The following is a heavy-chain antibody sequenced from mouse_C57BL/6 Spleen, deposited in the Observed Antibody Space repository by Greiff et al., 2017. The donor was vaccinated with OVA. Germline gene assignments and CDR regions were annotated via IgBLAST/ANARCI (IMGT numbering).Heavy chain of an antibody. Sequence: EVQLVESEGGLVQPGSSMKLSCTASGFTFSDYYMAWVRQVPEKGLEWVANINYDGSSTYYLDSLKSRFIISRDNAKNILYLQMSSLKSEDTATYYCAREGEVYFDYWGQGTTLTVSS. CDR2: INYDGSST. CDR3: AREGEVYFDY. J-gene: IGHJ2*01. CDR1: GFTFSDYY. V-gene: IGHV5-16*01.